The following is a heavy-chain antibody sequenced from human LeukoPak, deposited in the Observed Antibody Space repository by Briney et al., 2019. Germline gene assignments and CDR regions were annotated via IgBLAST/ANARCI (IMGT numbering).Heavy chain of an antibody. CDR2: ISSSGSTI. CDR1: GFTFSDYY. D-gene: IGHD5-18*01. CDR3: AKEGEGRYSYGFSRHFDY. J-gene: IGHJ4*02. Sequence: NPGGSLRLSCAASGFTFSDYYMSWIRQAPGKGLEWVSYISSSGSTIYYADSVKGRFTISRDNAKNSLYLQMNSLRAEDTAVYYCAKEGEGRYSYGFSRHFDYWGQGTLVTVSS. V-gene: IGHV3-11*01.